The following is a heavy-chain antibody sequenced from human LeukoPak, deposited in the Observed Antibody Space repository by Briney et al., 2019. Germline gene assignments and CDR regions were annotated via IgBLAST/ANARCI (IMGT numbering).Heavy chain of an antibody. CDR3: ARDRIPSVRGVTLGFDP. CDR2: IYHSGST. V-gene: IGHV4-38-2*02. J-gene: IGHJ5*02. CDR1: GYSISSGYY. D-gene: IGHD3-10*01. Sequence: SETLSLTCTVSGYSISSGYYWGWIRPPPGKGLEWIGSIYHSGSTYYNPSLKSRVTISVDTSKNQFSLKLSSVTAADTAVYYCARDRIPSVRGVTLGFDPWGQGTLVTVSS.